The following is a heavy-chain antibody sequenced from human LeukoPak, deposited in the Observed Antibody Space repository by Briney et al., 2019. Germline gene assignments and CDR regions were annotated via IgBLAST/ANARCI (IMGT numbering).Heavy chain of an antibody. D-gene: IGHD6-19*01. V-gene: IGHV3-30*18. CDR3: AKDRRQWLVAYYFDY. J-gene: IGHJ4*02. CDR1: GFTFSSYG. CDR2: ISYDGSNK. Sequence: GGSLGLSCAASGFTFSSYGMHWVRQAPGQGLEWVAVISYDGSNKYYADSVKGRFTISRDNSKNTLYLQMNSLRAEDTAVYYCAKDRRQWLVAYYFDYWGQGTLVTVSS.